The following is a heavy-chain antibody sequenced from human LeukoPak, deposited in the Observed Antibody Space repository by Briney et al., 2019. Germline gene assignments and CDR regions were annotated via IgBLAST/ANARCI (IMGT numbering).Heavy chain of an antibody. Sequence: SETLSLTCTVSGGSISSGGYYWSWIRQHPGKGLEWIGYIYYSGSTYYNPSLKSRVTISVDTSKNQFSLKLSSVTAADTAVYYCARRIVVAATDPYFDYWGQGTLVTVSS. V-gene: IGHV4-31*03. CDR1: GGSISSGGYY. CDR3: ARRIVVAATDPYFDY. D-gene: IGHD2-15*01. CDR2: IYYSGST. J-gene: IGHJ4*02.